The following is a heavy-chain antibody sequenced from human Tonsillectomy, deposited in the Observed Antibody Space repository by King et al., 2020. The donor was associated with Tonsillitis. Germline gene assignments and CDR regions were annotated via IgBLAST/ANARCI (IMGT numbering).Heavy chain of an antibody. J-gene: IGHJ6*02. CDR3: ARDRTYGMDV. D-gene: IGHD1-14*01. Sequence: QAPGKGLEWVAVISYDGTSNRYYADSVKGRFTISRDNPKNTLFLQMDSLRAEDTAVYYCARDRTYGMDVWGQGTTV. CDR2: ISYDGTSNR. V-gene: IGHV3-30*04.